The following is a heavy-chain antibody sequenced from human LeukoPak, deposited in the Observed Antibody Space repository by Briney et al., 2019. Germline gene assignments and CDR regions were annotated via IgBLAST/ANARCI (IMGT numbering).Heavy chain of an antibody. CDR2: IFYSRSD. Sequence: AETLSLTCTVSGYSISSGYYWGWIRPPPGKGLEWIGRIFYSRSDYYKPSLKSRLTISVDTAKNQFSLKLSSVTAADTAVYYFASELRTPCACSGTNSCVPWRQGTLVTVRS. D-gene: IGHD1-14*01. CDR1: GYSISSGYY. V-gene: IGHV4-38-2*02. J-gene: IGHJ5*02. CDR3: ASELRTPCACSGTNSCVP.